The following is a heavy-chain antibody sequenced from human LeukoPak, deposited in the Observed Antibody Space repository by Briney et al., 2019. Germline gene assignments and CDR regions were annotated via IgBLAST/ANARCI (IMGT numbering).Heavy chain of an antibody. CDR2: IRSKANSYAT. V-gene: IGHV3-73*01. Sequence: GGSLRLSCAASGFTSSGSAMHWVRQASGKGLEWVGRIRSKANSYATAYAASVKGRFTISRDDSKNTAYLQMNSLKTEDTAVYYCVACSSTSCSHALGYWGQGTLVTVSS. D-gene: IGHD2-2*01. J-gene: IGHJ4*02. CDR3: VACSSTSCSHALGY. CDR1: GFTSSGSA.